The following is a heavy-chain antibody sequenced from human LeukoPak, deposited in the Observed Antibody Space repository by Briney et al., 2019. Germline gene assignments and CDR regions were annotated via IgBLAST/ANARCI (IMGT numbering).Heavy chain of an antibody. Sequence: GGSLRLSCAASRFTFTTYGMTWVRQAPGKGLEWVSGISGSGDTTYYADSVKGRFTISRDNSKNTLYLQMNSLRADDTAVYYCAKDRGYWGQGVLVTVSS. CDR1: RFTFTTYG. CDR3: AKDRGY. CDR2: ISGSGDTT. J-gene: IGHJ4*02. V-gene: IGHV3-23*01.